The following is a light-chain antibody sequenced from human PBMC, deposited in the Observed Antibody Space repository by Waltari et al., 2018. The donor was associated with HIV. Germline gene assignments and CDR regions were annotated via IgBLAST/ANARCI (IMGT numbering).Light chain of an antibody. CDR1: SSNIGAGFD. CDR3: QSYDSGLSVV. J-gene: IGLJ3*02. CDR2: GDT. Sequence: QSVLTQPPSVSGAPGQLVTISCTGNSSNIGAGFDVHWYQQVPETAPKLLIYGDTNRPSGVPDRFSGSKSGTSASLAITGLQAEDEADYYCQSYDSGLSVVFGGGTKLTVL. V-gene: IGLV1-40*01.